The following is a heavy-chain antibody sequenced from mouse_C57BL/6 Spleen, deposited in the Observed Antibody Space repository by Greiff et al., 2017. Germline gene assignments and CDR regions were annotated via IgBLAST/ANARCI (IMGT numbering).Heavy chain of an antibody. D-gene: IGHD4-1*01. Sequence: EVQLQQSGPELVKPGASVKISCKASGYSFTGYYMNWVKQSPEKSLEWIGEINPSTGGTTYNQKFKAKATLTVDKSSSTAYMQLKSLTSEDSAVYYCAKTGTGWYFDVWGTGTTVTVSS. V-gene: IGHV1-42*01. CDR1: GYSFTGYY. CDR2: INPSTGGT. CDR3: AKTGTGWYFDV. J-gene: IGHJ1*03.